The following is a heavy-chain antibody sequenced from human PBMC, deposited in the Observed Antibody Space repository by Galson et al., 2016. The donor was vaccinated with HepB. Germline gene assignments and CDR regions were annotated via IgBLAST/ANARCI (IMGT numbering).Heavy chain of an antibody. Sequence: SETLSLTCTVSGGSISNSSSYWGWIRQPPGKGLEWIGNIYYSGSTYYNPSLKSRVTISVDTSKNQFSLRLSSVTAADTAVYYCARRYSNPTDYYYYYGMDVWGKGTTVTISS. CDR2: IYYSGST. V-gene: IGHV4-39*01. J-gene: IGHJ6*04. CDR3: ARRYSNPTDYYYYYGMDV. D-gene: IGHD4-11*01. CDR1: GGSISNSSSY.